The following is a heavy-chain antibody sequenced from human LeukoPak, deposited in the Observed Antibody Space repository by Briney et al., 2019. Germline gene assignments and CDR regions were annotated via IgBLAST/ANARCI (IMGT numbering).Heavy chain of an antibody. J-gene: IGHJ4*02. Sequence: PGGSLRLSCAASGFTFSSYAMSWVRQAPGKGLEWVSAISGSGGGTYYADSVKGRFTISRDNSKNTLYLQMNSLRAEDTAVYYCAKDRYYDSSGTTEYYFDYWGQGTLVTVSS. CDR3: AKDRYYDSSGTTEYYFDY. V-gene: IGHV3-23*01. CDR1: GFTFSSYA. D-gene: IGHD3-22*01. CDR2: ISGSGGGT.